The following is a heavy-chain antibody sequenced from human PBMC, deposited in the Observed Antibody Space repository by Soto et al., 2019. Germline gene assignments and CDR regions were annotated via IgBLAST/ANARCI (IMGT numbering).Heavy chain of an antibody. Sequence: PGGSLRLSCAASGFTFSSYSMNWVRRAPGKGLEWISYIGSSSSSTFYADSVKGRFTISRDNAKNSVYLQMSSLRAEDTAVYYCAKNIRITMIVVVISYYYGMDVWGQGTTVTVSS. D-gene: IGHD3-22*01. CDR1: GFTFSSYS. CDR3: AKNIRITMIVVVISYYYGMDV. J-gene: IGHJ6*02. V-gene: IGHV3-48*01. CDR2: IGSSSSST.